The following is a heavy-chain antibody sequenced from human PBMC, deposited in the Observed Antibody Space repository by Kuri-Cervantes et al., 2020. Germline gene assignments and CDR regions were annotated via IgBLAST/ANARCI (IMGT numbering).Heavy chain of an antibody. J-gene: IGHJ4*02. CDR2: IYHSGST. Sequence: SQTLSLTCAVSGYSISSGYYWGWIRQPPGKGLEWIGSIYHSGSTYYNPSLKSRVTISVDKSKNQFSLKLNSVTAADTAVYYCARIAAAGMYFDYWGQGTLVTVSS. V-gene: IGHV4-38-2*01. CDR1: GYSISSGYY. D-gene: IGHD6-13*01. CDR3: ARIAAAGMYFDY.